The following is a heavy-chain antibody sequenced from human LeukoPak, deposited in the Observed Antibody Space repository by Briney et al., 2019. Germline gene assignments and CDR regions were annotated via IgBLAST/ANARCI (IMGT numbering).Heavy chain of an antibody. Sequence: SETLSLTCAVYGGSFSGYYWSWIRQPPGKGPEWIGEINHSGSTNYNPSLKSRVTISVDTSKNQFSLKLSSVTAADTAVYYCARVPGITMEQIDYWGQGTLVTVSS. J-gene: IGHJ4*02. CDR3: ARVPGITMEQIDY. CDR1: GGSFSGYY. CDR2: INHSGST. V-gene: IGHV4-34*01. D-gene: IGHD3-10*01.